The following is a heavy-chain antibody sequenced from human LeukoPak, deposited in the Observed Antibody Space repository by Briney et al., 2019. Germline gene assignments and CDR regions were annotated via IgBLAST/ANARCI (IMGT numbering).Heavy chain of an antibody. V-gene: IGHV4-4*07. CDR2: IHFNGNT. D-gene: IGHD6-13*01. Sequence: PSETLSLTCTVSGDSISNNYWSWIRQPAGKGLEWISRIHFNGNTDYNPSHKSRVTTSIDTPRNQFSLKLSSVTAADTAVFYCARDRGGSSWYNYYDAWGQGILVTVSS. CDR1: GDSISNNY. J-gene: IGHJ4*02. CDR3: ARDRGGSSWYNYYDA.